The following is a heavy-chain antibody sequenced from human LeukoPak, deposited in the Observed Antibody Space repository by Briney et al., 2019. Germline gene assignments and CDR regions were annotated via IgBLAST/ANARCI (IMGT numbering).Heavy chain of an antibody. CDR1: GGSFSGYY. CDR2: INHSGST. V-gene: IGHV4-34*01. J-gene: IGHJ4*02. D-gene: IGHD3-22*01. Sequence: PSETLSLTXAVYGGSFSGYYWSWICQPPGKGLEWIGEINHSGSTNYNPSLKSRVTISVDTSKNQFSLKLSSVTAADTAVYYCARLRRAYDSSGYYSSHFDYWGQGTLVTVSS. CDR3: ARLRRAYDSSGYYSSHFDY.